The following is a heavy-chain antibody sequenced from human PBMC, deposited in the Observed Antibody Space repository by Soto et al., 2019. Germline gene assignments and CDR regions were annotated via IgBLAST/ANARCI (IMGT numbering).Heavy chain of an antibody. D-gene: IGHD4-17*01. CDR3: ARVSATVVTLDYYYGMDV. Sequence: SVKVSCKASGGTFSSYAISWVRQAPGQGLEWMGGIIPIFGTANYAQKFQGRVTVTADESTGTAYMELSSLRSEDTAVYYCARVSATVVTLDYYYGMDVWGQGTTVTVSS. V-gene: IGHV1-69*13. J-gene: IGHJ6*02. CDR1: GGTFSSYA. CDR2: IIPIFGTA.